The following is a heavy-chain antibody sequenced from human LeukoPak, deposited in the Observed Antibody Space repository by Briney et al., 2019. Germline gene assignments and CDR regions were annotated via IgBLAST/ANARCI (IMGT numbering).Heavy chain of an antibody. CDR1: GLTFGSYG. CDR2: MWNHGGKT. D-gene: IGHD6-13*01. Sequence: PGGSLRLSCTASGLTFGSYGMNWVRQPPGKGLEWVGIMWNHGGKTTYADSVKGRFTISRDNSKNTLSLQMDSLRAEDTAVYYCARWALGRAGKGDALDIWGQGTMVIVSS. CDR3: ARWALGRAGKGDALDI. J-gene: IGHJ3*02. V-gene: IGHV3-33*03.